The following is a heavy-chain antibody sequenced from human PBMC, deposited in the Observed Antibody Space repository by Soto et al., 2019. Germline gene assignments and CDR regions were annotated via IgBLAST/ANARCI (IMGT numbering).Heavy chain of an antibody. CDR3: ARDPYCGGDCYSEDYYGMDV. CDR1: GFTFSSYW. D-gene: IGHD2-21*02. J-gene: IGHJ6*02. Sequence: EGSLRLSCAASGFTFSSYWMSWVRQAPGKGLEWVANIKQDGSEKYYVDSVKGRFTISRDNAKNSLYLQMNSLRAEDTAVYYCARDPYCGGDCYSEDYYGMDVWGQGTTVTVSS. CDR2: IKQDGSEK. V-gene: IGHV3-7*01.